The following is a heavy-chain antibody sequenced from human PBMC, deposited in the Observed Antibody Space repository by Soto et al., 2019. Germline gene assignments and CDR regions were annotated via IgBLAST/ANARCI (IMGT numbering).Heavy chain of an antibody. V-gene: IGHV1-69*12. CDR1: GGTFSSYA. Sequence: QVQLVQSGAAVKKPGSSVKVSCKASGGTFSSYAISWVRQAPGQGLEWMGGIIPIFGTANYAQKFQGRVTITADESTSTAYMELSSLRSEDTAVYYCAREKGIAAAGRGGYYYGMDVWGQGTTVTVSS. CDR3: AREKGIAAAGRGGYYYGMDV. CDR2: IIPIFGTA. J-gene: IGHJ6*02. D-gene: IGHD6-13*01.